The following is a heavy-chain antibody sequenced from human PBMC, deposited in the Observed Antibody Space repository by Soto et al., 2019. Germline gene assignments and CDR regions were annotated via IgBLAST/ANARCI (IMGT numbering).Heavy chain of an antibody. CDR2: ISSCSTTI. Sequence: EVQLVESGGGLVQPGGSLRLSCAASGFTFSYYSMNWVRQAPGKGLEWVSYISSCSTTIYYAESEKGRFTISRDNGKNSLYLQMNSLRAEDTAVYYCAREAAGDFIGYWGQGTLVTVSS. CDR3: AREAAGDFIGY. CDR1: GFTFSYYS. V-gene: IGHV3-48*01. D-gene: IGHD3-16*01. J-gene: IGHJ4*02.